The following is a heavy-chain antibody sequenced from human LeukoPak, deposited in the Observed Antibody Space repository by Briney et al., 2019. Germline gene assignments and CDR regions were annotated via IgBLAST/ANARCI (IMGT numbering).Heavy chain of an antibody. CDR3: ARSTGDCSGGTCYSDFDC. D-gene: IGHD2-15*01. J-gene: IGHJ4*02. CDR1: GFSFSYYA. V-gene: IGHV3-30*01. CDR2: ISNNGTNK. Sequence: GGSLRLSCAASGFSFSYYAMHWVRQAPGKGLEWLAVISNNGTNKYYADSVKGRFTISRDNCKNTLYLQMNSLRAEDTAVYYCARSTGDCSGGTCYSDFDCWGQGTLVTVSS.